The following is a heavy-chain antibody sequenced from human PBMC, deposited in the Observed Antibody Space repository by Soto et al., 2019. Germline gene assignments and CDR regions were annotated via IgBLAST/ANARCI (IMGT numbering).Heavy chain of an antibody. J-gene: IGHJ6*02. V-gene: IGHV3-33*01. Sequence: GGSLRLSCAASGFTFSSYGMHWVRQAPGKGLEWVAVIWYDGSNKYYADSVKGRFTISRDNSKNTLYLQMNSLRAEDTAVYYCARDPGSRSWYIYYGMDVWGQGTTVTVSS. CDR1: GFTFSSYG. CDR2: IWYDGSNK. CDR3: ARDPGSRSWYIYYGMDV. D-gene: IGHD6-13*01.